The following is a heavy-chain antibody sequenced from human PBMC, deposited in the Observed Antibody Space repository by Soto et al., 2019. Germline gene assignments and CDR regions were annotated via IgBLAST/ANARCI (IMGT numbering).Heavy chain of an antibody. V-gene: IGHV4-34*01. CDR1: GGSFSGYY. CDR3: ARGQPRNYSDSRWADY. CDR2: INHSGST. D-gene: IGHD3-22*01. Sequence: QVQLQQWGAGLLKPSETLSLTCAVYGGSFSGYYWSWIRQPPGKGLEWIGEINHSGSTNYNPSLKGRVTISVDTSKNQFSRKLSSVTAADTAVYYCARGQPRNYSDSRWADYWGQGTLVTVSS. J-gene: IGHJ4*02.